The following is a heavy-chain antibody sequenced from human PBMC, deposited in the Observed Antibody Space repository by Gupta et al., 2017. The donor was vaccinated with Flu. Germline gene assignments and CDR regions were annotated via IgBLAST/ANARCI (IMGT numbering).Heavy chain of an antibody. CDR2: INHSGST. CDR3: ARVKKYSSSSLFPNWFDP. Sequence: QVQLQQWGAGLLKPSETLSLTCAVYGGSFSGYYWSWIRQPPGKGLEWIGEINHSGSTNYNPSLKSRVTISVDTSKNQFSLKLSSVTAADTAVYYCARVKKYSSSSLFPNWFDPWGQGTLVTVSS. V-gene: IGHV4-34*01. J-gene: IGHJ5*02. CDR1: GGSFSGYY. D-gene: IGHD6-6*01.